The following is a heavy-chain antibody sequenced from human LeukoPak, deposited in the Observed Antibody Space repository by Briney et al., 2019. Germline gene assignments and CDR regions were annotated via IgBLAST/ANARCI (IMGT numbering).Heavy chain of an antibody. CDR3: ARVENYYDSSGYYLYFDY. Sequence: PGGSLRLSCAASGFTVSSYWMHWVRQAPGKGLVWVSRINSDGSSTSYADSVKGRFTISRDNAKNTLYLQMNSLRAEDTAVYYCARVENYYDSSGYYLYFDYWGQGTLVTVSS. CDR1: GFTVSSYW. D-gene: IGHD3-22*01. V-gene: IGHV3-74*01. J-gene: IGHJ4*02. CDR2: INSDGSST.